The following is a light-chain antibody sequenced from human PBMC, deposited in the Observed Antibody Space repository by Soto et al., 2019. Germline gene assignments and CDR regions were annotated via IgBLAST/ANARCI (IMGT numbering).Light chain of an antibody. CDR3: SSFRSGNTL. CDR1: SSDIGGYNF. V-gene: IGLV2-14*01. J-gene: IGLJ1*01. CDR2: EVS. Sequence: QSALTQPASVSGSPGQSITISCTGTSSDIGGYNFVSWYHQHPGKAPKLMIYEVSNRPSGVSDRFSGSKSGNTASLTISGLQAEDEADYYCSSFRSGNTLFGNGPKVTVL.